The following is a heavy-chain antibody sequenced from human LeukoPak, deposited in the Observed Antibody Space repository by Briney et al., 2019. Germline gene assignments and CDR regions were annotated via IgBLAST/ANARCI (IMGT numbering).Heavy chain of an antibody. CDR3: ARVSDDFWSGYYKD. V-gene: IGHV4-31*03. J-gene: IGHJ4*02. D-gene: IGHD3-3*01. CDR2: IYYSGST. CDR1: GGSISSGGYY. Sequence: SKTLSLTCTVSGGSISSGGYYWSWIRQHPGNCLEWLGYIYYSGSTYYTPSLKSRVTISVDPSKNQFSLKLSSVTAADTAVYYCARVSDDFWSGYYKDWGQGTLVTVSS.